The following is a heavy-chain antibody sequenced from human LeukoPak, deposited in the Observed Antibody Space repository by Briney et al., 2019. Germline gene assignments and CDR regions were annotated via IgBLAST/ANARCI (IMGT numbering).Heavy chain of an antibody. D-gene: IGHD4-17*01. J-gene: IGHJ4*02. CDR2: INHSGST. CDR1: GFTFSSYG. CDR3: ARLHHKYGDYASY. V-gene: IGHV4-34*01. Sequence: GSLRLSCAASGFTFSSYGMHWIRQPPGKGLEWIGEINHSGSTNYNPSLKSRVTISVDTSKNQFSLKLSSVTAADTAVYYCARLHHKYGDYASYWGQGTLVTVSS.